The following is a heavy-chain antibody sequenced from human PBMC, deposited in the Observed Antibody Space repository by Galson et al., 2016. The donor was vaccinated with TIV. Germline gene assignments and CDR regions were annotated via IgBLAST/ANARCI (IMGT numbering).Heavy chain of an antibody. J-gene: IGHJ4*02. CDR1: GYRFIGYY. CDR2: INPGNGDT. CDR3: AKESDWGVAEFDF. V-gene: IGHV1-2*02. D-gene: IGHD2-21*01. Sequence: SVKVSCKASGYRFIGYYIHWVRQAPGRGPEWMGCINPGNGDTKYAQIFQGSVTPTWATSVSTAYMELTSLRSDDTAVYFCAKESDWGVAEFDFWGQGTPVSVSS.